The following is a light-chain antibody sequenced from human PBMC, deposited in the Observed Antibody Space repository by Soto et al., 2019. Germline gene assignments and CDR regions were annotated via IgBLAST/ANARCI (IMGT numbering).Light chain of an antibody. CDR2: LGF. CDR1: QSLLQSNGYNY. J-gene: IGKJ1*01. Sequence: DIVMTQSPLSLPVTPGEPASISCRSSQSLLQSNGYNYLDWYLQRPGQSPQLLILLGFKRASGVPDRFSGSVSGTDFTLQISRVEADDVGVYYCMQALQTPAVGQGTKVDIK. V-gene: IGKV2-28*01. CDR3: MQALQTPA.